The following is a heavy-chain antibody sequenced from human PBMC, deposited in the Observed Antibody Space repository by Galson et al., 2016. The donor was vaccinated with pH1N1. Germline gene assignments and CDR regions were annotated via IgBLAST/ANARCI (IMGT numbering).Heavy chain of an antibody. CDR1: GYRFTNYY. V-gene: IGHV1-46*01. D-gene: IGHD4-11*01. Sequence: SVKVSCKASGYRFTNYYIHWVRQAPGQGFEWIGIIDPSGGGTNYAQKFQGRVTITRDTPTSTVYMELSSLRSDDTAVYYCASPVGHDYRALLTDYWGQGSLVTVSS. CDR2: IDPSGGGT. J-gene: IGHJ4*02. CDR3: ASPVGHDYRALLTDY.